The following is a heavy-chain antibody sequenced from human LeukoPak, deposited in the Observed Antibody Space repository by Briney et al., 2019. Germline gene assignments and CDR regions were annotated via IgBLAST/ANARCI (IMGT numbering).Heavy chain of an antibody. J-gene: IGHJ4*02. CDR3: ARTSVDTGGYFDY. V-gene: IGHV3-23*01. D-gene: IGHD5-18*01. CDR1: GFTFSSYA. Sequence: GGSLRLSCAASGFTFSSYAMSWVRQAPGKGLEWVSAISGSGGSTYYADSVKGRFTISRDNSKNTLYLQMNSLRAEDTAVYYCARTSVDTGGYFDYWGQGTLVTVSS. CDR2: ISGSGGST.